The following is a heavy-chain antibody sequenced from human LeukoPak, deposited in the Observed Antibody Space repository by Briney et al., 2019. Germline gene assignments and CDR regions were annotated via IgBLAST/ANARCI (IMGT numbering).Heavy chain of an antibody. V-gene: IGHV3-21*01. J-gene: IGHJ4*02. D-gene: IGHD2-2*01. CDR1: RFTFSSYS. CDR3: ARDMCSSTSCPGGFDY. Sequence: GGSLRLSCAASRFTFSSYSMNWVRQAPRKGLEWVSSISSSGSYIYYADSVKGRFTISRDNAKNSLYLQVNSLRAEDTAVYYCARDMCSSTSCPGGFDYWGQGTLVTVSS. CDR2: ISSSGSYI.